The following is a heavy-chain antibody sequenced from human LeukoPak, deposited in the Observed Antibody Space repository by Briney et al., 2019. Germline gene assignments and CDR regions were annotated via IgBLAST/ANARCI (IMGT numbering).Heavy chain of an antibody. D-gene: IGHD6-19*01. J-gene: IGHJ5*02. CDR2: IYTSGST. V-gene: IGHV4-4*07. CDR1: GGSISSYY. Sequence: SETLSLTCTVSGGSISSYYWSWIRQPAGKGLEWIGRIYTSGSTNYNPSLKSRVTMSVDTSKNQFSLKLSSVTAADTAVYYCAVFSVAGTRIDWFDPWGQGTLVTVSS. CDR3: AVFSVAGTRIDWFDP.